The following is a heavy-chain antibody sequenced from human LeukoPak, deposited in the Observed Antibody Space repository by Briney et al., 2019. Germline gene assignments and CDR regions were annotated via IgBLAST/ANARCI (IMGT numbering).Heavy chain of an antibody. V-gene: IGHV4-59*01. CDR2: IYYSGST. Sequence: SETLSLTCTVSGGSISSYYWSWIRQPPGKGLEWIGYIYYSGSTNYNPSLKSRVTISVDTSKNQFSLKLSSVTAADTAVYYCARDRSSSGWYYFDYWGQGTLVTVSS. CDR1: GGSISSYY. CDR3: ARDRSSSGWYYFDY. J-gene: IGHJ4*02. D-gene: IGHD6-19*01.